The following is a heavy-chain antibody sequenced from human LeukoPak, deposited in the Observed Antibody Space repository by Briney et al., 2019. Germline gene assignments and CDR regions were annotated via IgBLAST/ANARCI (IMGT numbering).Heavy chain of an antibody. CDR1: GFSFSGYR. CDR2: ISRSSSSI. J-gene: IGHJ6*03. CDR3: ARDPYSGGYGDYYYYYMDL. D-gene: IGHD1-26*01. V-gene: IGHV3-21*01. Sequence: GGSLRLSCAASGFSFSGYRMNWVRQAPGKGLEWVSSISRSSSSIYYADSMKGRFTISRDNAKNSLFLQMNSLRDEDTAVYYCARDPYSGGYGDYYYYYMDLWGQGTTVTISS.